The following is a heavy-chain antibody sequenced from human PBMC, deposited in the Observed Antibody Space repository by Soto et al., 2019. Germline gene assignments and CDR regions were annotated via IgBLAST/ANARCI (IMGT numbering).Heavy chain of an antibody. D-gene: IGHD2-21*02. CDR2: ISGYNGKT. J-gene: IGHJ6*02. Sequence: QVQLEQSGGEVRKPGASVTVSCKASGYTFTSYGISWVRQAPGQGLEWMGWISGYNGKTNYAQKVQDRVTMTTDTSTSTVYLELRSLRFDDTAVYYCAREGDVPYYYYGMDVWGQGTTVTVSS. CDR3: AREGDVPYYYYGMDV. CDR1: GYTFTSYG. V-gene: IGHV1-18*01.